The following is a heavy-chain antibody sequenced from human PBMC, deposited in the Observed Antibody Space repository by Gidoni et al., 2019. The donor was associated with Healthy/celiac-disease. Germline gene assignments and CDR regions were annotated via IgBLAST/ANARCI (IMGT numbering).Heavy chain of an antibody. CDR1: GYTFTGYY. Sequence: QVQLVQSGAEVKKPGASVKVSGKASGYTFTGYYMHWVRQAPGQGREWMGWINPNSGGTNYAQKFQGRVTMTRDTSIITAYMALSRLRSDDTAVYYCARYCSSTSCYPNYYYYGMDVWGQGTTVTVSS. CDR3: ARYCSSTSCYPNYYYYGMDV. J-gene: IGHJ6*02. D-gene: IGHD2-2*01. CDR2: INPNSGGT. V-gene: IGHV1-2*02.